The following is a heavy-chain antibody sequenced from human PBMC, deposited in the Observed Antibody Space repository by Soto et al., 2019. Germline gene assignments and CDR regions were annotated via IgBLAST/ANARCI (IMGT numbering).Heavy chain of an antibody. CDR3: ARTGGPYSRSYYWFDP. J-gene: IGHJ5*02. V-gene: IGHV1-69*18. Sequence: QVQLVQSGAEVKKPGSSVKVSCKASGGTFSSYAISWVRQAPGQGLEWMGRIHPMFTTVNYEQKFQGRVPITAEQSTSTAYMELSSLRSEDTAVYYWARTGGPYSRSYYWFDPWGQRTLVTVSS. CDR2: IHPMFTTV. D-gene: IGHD1-26*01. CDR1: GGTFSSYA.